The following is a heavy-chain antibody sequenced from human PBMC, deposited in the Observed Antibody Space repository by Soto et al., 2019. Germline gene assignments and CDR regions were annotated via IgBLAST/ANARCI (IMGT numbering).Heavy chain of an antibody. CDR3: TTDSSSWAYYYYYGMDV. CDR2: TYYRSKWYN. D-gene: IGHD2-2*01. J-gene: IGHJ6*02. V-gene: IGHV6-1*01. Sequence: SQTLSLTCAISGDSVSSNSAAWNWIRQSPSRGLEWLGRTYYRSKWYNDYAVSVKSRITINPDTSKNQFSLQLNSVTPEDTAVYYCTTDSSSWAYYYYYGMDVWGQGTTVTVSS. CDR1: GDSVSSNSAA.